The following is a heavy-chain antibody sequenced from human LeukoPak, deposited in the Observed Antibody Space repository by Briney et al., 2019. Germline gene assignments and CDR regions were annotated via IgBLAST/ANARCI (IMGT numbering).Heavy chain of an antibody. J-gene: IGHJ4*02. V-gene: IGHV3-21*01. CDR2: IGSSSSSI. CDR1: GFTFSTFS. Sequence: GGSLRLSCAASGFTFSTFSMNWVRQAPGKGLEWVSSIGSSSSSIYYADSVKGRFTISRDNAKNPLYLQMNSLRAEDTAVYYCARESGDRSGHYYEGFDYWGQGTLVTVSS. CDR3: ARESGDRSGHYYEGFDY. D-gene: IGHD3-22*01.